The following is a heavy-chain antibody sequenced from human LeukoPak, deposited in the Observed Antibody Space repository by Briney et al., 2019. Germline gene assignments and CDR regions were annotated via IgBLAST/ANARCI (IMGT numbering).Heavy chain of an antibody. CDR1: GFTFSSYW. D-gene: IGHD1-1*01. J-gene: IGHJ6*02. Sequence: PGGSLRLSCAASGFTFSSYWMSWVRQAPGKGLEWVANIKQDGSEKYYVDSVKGRFTISRDNAKNSLYLQMNSLRAEDTAVYYCASMETYYYYGMDVWGQGTTVTVSS. CDR3: ASMETYYYYGMDV. V-gene: IGHV3-7*01. CDR2: IKQDGSEK.